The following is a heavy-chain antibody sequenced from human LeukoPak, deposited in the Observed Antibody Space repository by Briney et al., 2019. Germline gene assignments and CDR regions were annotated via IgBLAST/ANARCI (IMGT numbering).Heavy chain of an antibody. Sequence: PSETLSLTCTVSGYSISSGFYWGWIRQPPGRGLEWIGSIFHTGSIYYNPSLQSRVTISIDTSKNQFSLHLSSVTAADTAVYYCARDFAALFRSTVTTPLDYWGQGTLVTVSS. CDR1: GYSISSGFY. CDR2: IFHTGSI. J-gene: IGHJ4*02. V-gene: IGHV4-38-2*02. D-gene: IGHD4-17*01. CDR3: ARDFAALFRSTVTTPLDY.